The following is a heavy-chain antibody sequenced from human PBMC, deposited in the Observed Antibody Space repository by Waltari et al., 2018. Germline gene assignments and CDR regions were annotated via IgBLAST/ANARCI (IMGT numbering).Heavy chain of an antibody. J-gene: IGHJ6*03. D-gene: IGHD2-15*01. V-gene: IGHV4-4*09. CDR1: GGSISSYY. Sequence: QVQLQESGPGLVKPSETLSLTCTVSGGSISSYYWSWIRQPPGKGLEWIGYIYTSGSTNYNPSLKSRVTISVDTSKNQFSLKLSSVTAADTAGYYCARALSSGGYMDVWGKGTTVTVSS. CDR2: IYTSGST. CDR3: ARALSSGGYMDV.